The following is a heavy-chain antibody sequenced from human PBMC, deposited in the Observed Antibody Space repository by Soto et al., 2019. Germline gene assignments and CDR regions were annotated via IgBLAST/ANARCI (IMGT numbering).Heavy chain of an antibody. V-gene: IGHV3-23*01. CDR3: VLWPPYYFDY. D-gene: IGHD3-10*01. J-gene: IGHJ4*02. CDR2: ISGSGDIT. CDR1: GFTLSSYA. Sequence: EVQLLESGGGLVQPGGSLRLTCAASGFTLSSYAMSWVRQAPGKGLEWVSAISGSGDITYYADSVKGRFTISRDNSKNTLYLQMNSLRAEDTAVYYCVLWPPYYFDYWGQGTLVTVSS.